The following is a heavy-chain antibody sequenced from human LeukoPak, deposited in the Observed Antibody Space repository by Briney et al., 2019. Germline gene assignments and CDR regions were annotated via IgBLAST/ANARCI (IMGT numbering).Heavy chain of an antibody. D-gene: IGHD1-26*01. CDR2: ISSSSSYI. CDR3: SRDPTYYLRYGYFDY. J-gene: IGHJ4*02. V-gene: IGHV3-21*01. CDR1: GFTFSNYS. Sequence: GGSLRLSCAASGFTFSNYSMNWVRQAPGKGLEWVSSISSSSSYIYYADSVKGRFTISRDNAKNSLYLQMNSLRAEDTAVYYCSRDPTYYLRYGYFDYWGQGALVTVSS.